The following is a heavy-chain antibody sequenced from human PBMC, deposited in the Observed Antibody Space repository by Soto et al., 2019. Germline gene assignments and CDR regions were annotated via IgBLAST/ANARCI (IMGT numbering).Heavy chain of an antibody. CDR3: ARTRGRRFGELLYRANCYGMDV. Sequence: SETLSLTCAVYGGSFSGYYWSWIRQPPGKGLEWIGEINHSGSTNYNPSLKSRVTISVDTSKNQFSLKLSSVTAADTAVYYCARTRGRRFGELLYRANCYGMDVWGQGTTVTSP. J-gene: IGHJ6*02. CDR1: GGSFSGYY. CDR2: INHSGST. D-gene: IGHD3-10*01. V-gene: IGHV4-34*01.